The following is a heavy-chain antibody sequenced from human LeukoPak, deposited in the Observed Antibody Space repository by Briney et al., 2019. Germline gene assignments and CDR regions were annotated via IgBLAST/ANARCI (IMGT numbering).Heavy chain of an antibody. Sequence: ASVKVSCKASGYTFTGYYMHWVRQAPGQGLEWMGWINPSSGDTNYAQKFQGRVTMTRDTSISTAYMELSRLRSDDTAVYFCVRVAQGCSNGVCYTYTWFDPWGQGTLVTVSS. CDR1: GYTFTGYY. J-gene: IGHJ5*02. CDR3: VRVAQGCSNGVCYTYTWFDP. D-gene: IGHD2-8*01. CDR2: INPSSGDT. V-gene: IGHV1-2*02.